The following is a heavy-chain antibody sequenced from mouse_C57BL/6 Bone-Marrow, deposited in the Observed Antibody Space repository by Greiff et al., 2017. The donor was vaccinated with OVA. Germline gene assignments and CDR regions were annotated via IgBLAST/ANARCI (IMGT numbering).Heavy chain of an antibody. CDR1: GYSLTDDN. V-gene: IGHV1-39*01. D-gene: IGHD4-1*01. Sequence: VQLQQSGPELVKPGASVKISCKASGYSLTDDNMNWVKQSNGKSLEWIGVINPNYGTTSYNQKFKGKAILTVDQSSSTAYMQLNSQTSEDSAVYYCARSDWDVGVYFDYWGQGTTLTVSS. CDR3: ARSDWDVGVYFDY. CDR2: INPNYGTT. J-gene: IGHJ2*01.